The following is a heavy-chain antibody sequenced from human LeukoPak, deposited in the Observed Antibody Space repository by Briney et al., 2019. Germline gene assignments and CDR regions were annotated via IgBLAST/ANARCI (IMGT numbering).Heavy chain of an antibody. CDR1: GGSFSGYY. Sequence: PSETLSLTCAVYGGSFSGYYWSWIRQPPGKGLEWIGEINHSGSTNYNPSLKSRVTISVDTSKNQFSLKLSSVTAADTAVYYCARDGGSGSYYGGLSTFDYWGQGTLVTVSS. V-gene: IGHV4-34*01. D-gene: IGHD1-26*01. CDR3: ARDGGSGSYYGGLSTFDY. CDR2: INHSGST. J-gene: IGHJ4*02.